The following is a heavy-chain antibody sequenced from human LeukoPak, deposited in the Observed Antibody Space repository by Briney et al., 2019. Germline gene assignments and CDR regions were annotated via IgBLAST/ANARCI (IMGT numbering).Heavy chain of an antibody. V-gene: IGHV3-33*08. J-gene: IGHJ3*02. CDR1: GFTFSSYA. CDR3: ARAGDAFDM. CDR2: IWYDGSDK. Sequence: GGSLRLSCAASGFTFSSYAMSWVRQAPGKGLEWVAVIWYDGSDKYYTGSVKGRFTISRDNSKNTLYLQMNALRAEDTAVYYCARAGDAFDMWGQGTMVTVSS.